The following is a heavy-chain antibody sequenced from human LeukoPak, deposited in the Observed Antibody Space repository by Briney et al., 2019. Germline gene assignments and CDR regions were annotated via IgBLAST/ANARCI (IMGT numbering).Heavy chain of an antibody. CDR1: GFTFSSYA. D-gene: IGHD3-9*01. Sequence: GRSLRLSCAASGFTFSSYAMHWVRQAPGKGVESLAVISYDGSNKYYADSVKSRLTISSDNSKNTLYLQMNSLRAEDTAVYYCARSNYDILTGYSFDYWGQGTLVTVSS. J-gene: IGHJ4*02. V-gene: IGHV3-30-3*01. CDR3: ARSNYDILTGYSFDY. CDR2: ISYDGSNK.